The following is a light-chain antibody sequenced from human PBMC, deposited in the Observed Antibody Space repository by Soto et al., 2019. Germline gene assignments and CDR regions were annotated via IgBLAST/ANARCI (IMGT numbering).Light chain of an antibody. J-gene: IGLJ1*01. CDR1: TSNIGSNY. CDR3: ATWDDSLNGFYV. Sequence: QSVLTQPPSASGTPGRGVTSSCSGSTSNIGSNYVYWYQQLPGTAPKLLIYRNNQRPSGVPDRFSGSKSGTSASLAISGLRSDDEADYFCATWDDSLNGFYVFGTGTKVTVL. CDR2: RNN. V-gene: IGLV1-47*01.